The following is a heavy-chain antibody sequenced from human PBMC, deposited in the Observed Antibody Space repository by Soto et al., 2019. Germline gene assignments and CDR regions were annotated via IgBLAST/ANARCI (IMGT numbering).Heavy chain of an antibody. CDR1: GYTFTGYY. CDR2: INPNSGGT. V-gene: IGHV1-2*04. Sequence: GASVKVSCKASGYTFTGYYMHWVRQAPGQGLGWMGWINPNSGGTNYAQKFQGWVTMTRDTSISTAYMELSRLRSDDTAVYYCARDGSRLTGDTDFDYWGQGTLVTVSS. CDR3: ARDGSRLTGDTDFDY. J-gene: IGHJ4*02. D-gene: IGHD7-27*01.